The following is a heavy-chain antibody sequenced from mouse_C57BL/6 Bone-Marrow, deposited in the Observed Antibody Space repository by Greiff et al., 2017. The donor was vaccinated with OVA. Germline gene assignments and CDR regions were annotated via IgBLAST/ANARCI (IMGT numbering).Heavy chain of an antibody. CDR2: IRLKSDNYAT. CDR3: TGGTTVVATRGYYAMDY. CDR1: GFTFSNYW. D-gene: IGHD1-1*01. Sequence: EVKLVESGGGLVQPGGSMKLSCVASGFTFSNYWMNWVRQSPEKGLEWVAQIRLKSDNYATHYAESVKGRFTISRDDSKSSVYLQMNNLRAEDTGIYYCTGGTTVVATRGYYAMDYWGQGTSVTVSS. V-gene: IGHV6-3*01. J-gene: IGHJ4*01.